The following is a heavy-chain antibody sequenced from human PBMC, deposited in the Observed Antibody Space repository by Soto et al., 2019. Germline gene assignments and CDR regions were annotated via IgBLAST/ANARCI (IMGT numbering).Heavy chain of an antibody. CDR3: ARSQPQIDDFWSGYPDY. Sequence: SETLSLTCTVSGGSISSSSYYWGWIRQPPGKGLEWIGSIYYSGSTYYNPSLKSRVTISVDTSKNQFSLKLSSVTAADTAVYYCARSQPQIDDFWSGYPDYWGQGTLVTVSS. V-gene: IGHV4-39*01. J-gene: IGHJ4*02. D-gene: IGHD3-3*01. CDR1: GGSISSSSYY. CDR2: IYYSGST.